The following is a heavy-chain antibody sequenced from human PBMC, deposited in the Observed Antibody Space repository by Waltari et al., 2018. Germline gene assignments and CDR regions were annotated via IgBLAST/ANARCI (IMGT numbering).Heavy chain of an antibody. CDR2: ISSSSSTI. CDR3: ARVVVYYYGMDV. Sequence: EVQLVESGGGLVQPGGSLRLSCAASGFTFSSYSMNWVRQAPGKGLGGVSYISSSSSTIYYADSVKGRFTISRDNAKNSLYLQMNSLRAEDTAVYYCARVVVYYYGMDVWGQGTTVTVSS. D-gene: IGHD6-6*01. J-gene: IGHJ6*02. CDR1: GFTFSSYS. V-gene: IGHV3-48*01.